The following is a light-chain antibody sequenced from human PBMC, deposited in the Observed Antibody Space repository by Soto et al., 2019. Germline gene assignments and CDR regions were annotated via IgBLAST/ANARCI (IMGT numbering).Light chain of an antibody. V-gene: IGKV3-11*01. Sequence: EMVLTQSPATLSLSPRERATLSCRASQSVSSYLAWYQQKPGQAPRLLMYEASTRATGIPARFSGGGSGTDFTLTISSLEPEDFAVYYCQQRSNWPITFGQGTRLE. J-gene: IGKJ5*01. CDR3: QQRSNWPIT. CDR2: EAS. CDR1: QSVSSY.